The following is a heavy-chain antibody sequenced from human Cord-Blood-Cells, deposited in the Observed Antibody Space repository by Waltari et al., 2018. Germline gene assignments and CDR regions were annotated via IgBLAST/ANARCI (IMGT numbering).Heavy chain of an antibody. CDR3: ARVLKYSDGYNLYYFDY. V-gene: IGHV4-38-2*01. D-gene: IGHD5-18*01. J-gene: IGHJ4*02. CDR1: GYSISSGYY. Sequence: QVQLQESGPGLVKPSEPLSLTCAVSGYSISSGYYWGWIRQPPGKGLAWIGSIYHSGSTYNNPSLKRRGTISVDTSKNQSSLKLSSVTAADTAVYYCARVLKYSDGYNLYYFDYWGQGTLVTVSS. CDR2: IYHSGST.